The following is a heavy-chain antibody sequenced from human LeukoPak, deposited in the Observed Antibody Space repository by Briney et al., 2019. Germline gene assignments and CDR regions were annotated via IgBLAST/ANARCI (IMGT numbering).Heavy chain of an antibody. J-gene: IGHJ4*02. Sequence: GGSLRLSCAASGFTFSTYNMNWVRQAPGKGLEWVSYISSSSSTIYYADSVRGRFTISRDNAKNSLYLEMNSLRAEDTAVYYCARDLMRFLEWVNWGQGTLVTVSS. CDR3: ARDLMRFLEWVN. D-gene: IGHD3-3*01. V-gene: IGHV3-48*04. CDR2: ISSSSSTI. CDR1: GFTFSTYN.